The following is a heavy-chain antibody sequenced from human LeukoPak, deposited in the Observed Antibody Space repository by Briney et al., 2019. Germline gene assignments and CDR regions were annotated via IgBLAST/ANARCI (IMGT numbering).Heavy chain of an antibody. CDR3: AKDQATMIVVVSHFDY. J-gene: IGHJ4*02. Sequence: ETGGSLRLSCAASGFTFSSYAMSWVRQAPGKGLEWFSAISGSGGSTNDANSVKSRFTISRDNSKNTLYLQMNGLRAEDTAVYYCAKDQATMIVVVSHFDYWGQGTLVTVSS. CDR1: GFTFSSYA. CDR2: ISGSGGST. V-gene: IGHV3-23*01. D-gene: IGHD3-22*01.